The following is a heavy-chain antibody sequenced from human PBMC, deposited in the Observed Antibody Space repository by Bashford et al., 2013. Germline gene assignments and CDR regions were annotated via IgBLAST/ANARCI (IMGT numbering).Heavy chain of an antibody. CDR2: IKSKSYGGTT. D-gene: IGHD3-10*01. CDR3: ATSMVRGVTGNFDN. V-gene: IGHV3-15*01. Sequence: VRQAPGKGLEWVGRIKSKSYGGTTDYTAPVKGRFSISRDEGTNMLYLQMNSLKIEDTAIYYCATSMVRGVTGNFDNWGQGTLVTVSS. J-gene: IGHJ4*02.